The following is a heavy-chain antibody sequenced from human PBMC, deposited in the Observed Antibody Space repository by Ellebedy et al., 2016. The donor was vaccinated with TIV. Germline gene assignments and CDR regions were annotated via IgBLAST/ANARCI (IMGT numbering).Heavy chain of an antibody. D-gene: IGHD2-15*01. Sequence: ASVKASCXAFGYTFSKYDVNWVRQAPGQGLEWMGCISADNGNTNYAQKFQGRVTMTTDSSTTTTYMELRSLRSDDTAVYFCASSLEAWYGDWGQGTLVTVSS. V-gene: IGHV1-18*01. CDR2: ISADNGNT. CDR3: ASSLEAWYGD. J-gene: IGHJ4*02. CDR1: GYTFSKYD.